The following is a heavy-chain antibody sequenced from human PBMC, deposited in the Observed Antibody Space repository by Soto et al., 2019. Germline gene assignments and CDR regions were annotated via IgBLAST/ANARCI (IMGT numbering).Heavy chain of an antibody. Sequence: QVRLVESGGGVVEPWRSLRLYCAASGFTFSSYGMHCVRQAPGKGLEWLAVISFDGTNYYEADSVKGRFTISRDNSNNTLYLQINSLRPEATAEYYCARRIECSSSNGADYFDFWGQGTLVTVS. J-gene: IGHJ4*02. CDR3: ARRIECSSSNGADYFDF. D-gene: IGHD6-6*01. CDR1: GFTFSSYG. V-gene: IGHV3-30*03. CDR2: ISFDGTNY.